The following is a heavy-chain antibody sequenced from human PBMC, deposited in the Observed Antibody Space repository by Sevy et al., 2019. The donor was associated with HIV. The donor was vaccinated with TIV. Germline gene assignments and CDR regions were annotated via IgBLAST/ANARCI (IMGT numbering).Heavy chain of an antibody. J-gene: IGHJ2*01. CDR1: GFTFNNYA. D-gene: IGHD6-13*01. CDR3: AKHYIHDIADGWYFDL. V-gene: IGHV3-23*01. CDR2: ISGGGGT. Sequence: GGSLRLSCAASGFTFNNYAMNWVRQAPGKGLEGKGLEWVSTISGGGGTYYADSVRGRFTISRDNSKNILYLQVNSLRVEDTAVYYCAKHYIHDIADGWYFDLWGRGTLVTVSS.